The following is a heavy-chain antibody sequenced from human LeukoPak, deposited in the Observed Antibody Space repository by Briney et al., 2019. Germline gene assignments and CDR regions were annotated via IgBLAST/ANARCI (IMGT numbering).Heavy chain of an antibody. Sequence: PGGSLRLSCAASGFTFSSYAMSWVRQAPGKGLEWVSVISGSGSSTYYADSVKGRFTISRDNSKNTLYLQMNSLRAEDTAVYYCANAYYDYVWGSYPFDYWGQGTLVTVSS. V-gene: IGHV3-23*01. CDR2: ISGSGSST. CDR3: ANAYYDYVWGSYPFDY. CDR1: GFTFSSYA. D-gene: IGHD3-16*02. J-gene: IGHJ4*02.